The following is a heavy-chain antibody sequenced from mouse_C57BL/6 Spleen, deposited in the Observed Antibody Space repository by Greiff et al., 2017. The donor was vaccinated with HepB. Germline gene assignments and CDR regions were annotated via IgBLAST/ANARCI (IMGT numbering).Heavy chain of an antibody. CDR1: GYSFTDYN. CDR2: INPNYGTT. V-gene: IGHV1-39*01. Sequence: EVKLMESGPELVKPGASVKISCKASGYSFTDYNMNWVKQSNGKSLEWIGVINPNYGTTSYNQKFKGKATLTVDQSSSTAYMQLNSLTSEDSAVYYCARSYYDYSFYAMDYWGQGTSVTVSS. J-gene: IGHJ4*01. CDR3: ARSYYDYSFYAMDY. D-gene: IGHD2-4*01.